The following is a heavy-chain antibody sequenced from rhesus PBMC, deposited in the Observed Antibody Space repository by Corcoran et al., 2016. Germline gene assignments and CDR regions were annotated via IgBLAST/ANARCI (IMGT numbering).Heavy chain of an antibody. Sequence: QVTLKESGPALVKPTQTLTLTCTFSGFSISTNGMGVGWIRQPPGKALEWLALIYWDDDKYYSTSPKSRLTISKDTSKNQVVFTMTNMDPVDTATYFCARRPHYGNFDYWGQGVLVIVSS. D-gene: IGHD4-29*01. CDR3: ARRPHYGNFDY. V-gene: IGHV2-174*01. J-gene: IGHJ4*01. CDR1: GFSISTNGMG. CDR2: IYWDDDK.